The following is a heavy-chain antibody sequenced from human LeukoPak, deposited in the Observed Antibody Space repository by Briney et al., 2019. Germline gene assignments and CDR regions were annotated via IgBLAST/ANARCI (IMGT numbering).Heavy chain of an antibody. CDR1: GGSISSYY. Sequence: PSETLSLTCTVSGGSISSYYWSWIRQPPGKGLEWIGYIYYSGSTNYNPSLKSRVTISVDTSKNQFSLKLSSVTAADTAVYYCAGQGAVAGMDAFDIWGQGTMVTVSS. CDR2: IYYSGST. J-gene: IGHJ3*02. CDR3: AGQGAVAGMDAFDI. V-gene: IGHV4-59*08. D-gene: IGHD6-19*01.